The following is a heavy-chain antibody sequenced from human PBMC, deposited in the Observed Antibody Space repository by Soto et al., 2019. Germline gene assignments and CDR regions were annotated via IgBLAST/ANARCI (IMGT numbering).Heavy chain of an antibody. J-gene: IGHJ4*02. CDR3: AKLTLVAGTTGY. CDR2: ISYDGSNK. D-gene: IGHD1-1*01. Sequence: QVQLVESGGGVVQPGRSLRLSCAASGFTFSSYGMHWVRQAPGKGLEWVAVISYDGSNKYYADSVKGRFTISRDNSKNTLYLQMNSLSAEDTAVYYCAKLTLVAGTTGYWGQGTLVTVSS. CDR1: GFTFSSYG. V-gene: IGHV3-30*18.